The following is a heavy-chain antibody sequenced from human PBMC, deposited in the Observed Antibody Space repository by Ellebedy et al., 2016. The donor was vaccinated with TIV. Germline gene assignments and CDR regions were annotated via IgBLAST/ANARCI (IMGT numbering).Heavy chain of an antibody. J-gene: IGHJ4*02. Sequence: ASVKVSXKTSGYTFTDYHMQWVRQAPGQGLEWLGIINPSDGSTTYAQNPQGRVTLTRETSTSTVYMEVSGLTSEDTAVYYCARVFDLVDYCDYWGQGTLVTVSS. D-gene: IGHD3-9*01. CDR2: INPSDGST. CDR3: ARVFDLVDYCDY. V-gene: IGHV1-46*04. CDR1: GYTFTDYH.